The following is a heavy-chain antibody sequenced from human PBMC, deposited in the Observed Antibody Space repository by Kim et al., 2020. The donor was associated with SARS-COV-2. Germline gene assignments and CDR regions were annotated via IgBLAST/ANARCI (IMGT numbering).Heavy chain of an antibody. V-gene: IGHV3-7*01. CDR2: IKQDGSEK. J-gene: IGHJ5*02. CDR1: GFTFSSYW. Sequence: GGSLRLSCAASGFTFSSYWMSWVRQAPGKGLEWVANIKQDGSEKYYVDSVKGRFTISRDNAKNSLYLQMNSLRAEDTAVYYCARRDLWFRELLDFDPWGQGTLVTVSS. CDR3: ARRDLWFRELLDFDP. D-gene: IGHD3-10*01.